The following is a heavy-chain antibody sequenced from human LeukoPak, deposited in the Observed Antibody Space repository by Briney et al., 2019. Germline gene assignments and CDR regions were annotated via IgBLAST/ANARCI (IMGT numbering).Heavy chain of an antibody. D-gene: IGHD5-18*01. CDR3: ATSGGYRHGSPFPT. Sequence: GGPLQIFFKGSGSRFTSYWNGWGRPLPGKGLEWRGILYPGDSDTRYSPSFQGQVTISADKSITLPYLQWSRLNASDTALYYSATSGGYRHGSPFPTWGQANPATVSS. CDR2: LYPGDSDT. J-gene: IGHJ5*02. CDR1: GSRFTSYW. V-gene: IGHV5-51*01.